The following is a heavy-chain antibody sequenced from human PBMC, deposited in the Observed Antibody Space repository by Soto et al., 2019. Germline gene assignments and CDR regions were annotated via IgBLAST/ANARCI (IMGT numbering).Heavy chain of an antibody. CDR3: ARPLNGDFWSGYYNFDY. V-gene: IGHV5-51*01. CDR2: IYPGDSDT. J-gene: IGHJ4*02. CDR1: GYSFTSCW. D-gene: IGHD3-3*01. Sequence: GESLKISCKGSGYSFTSCWIGWVRQMPGKGLEWMGIIYPGDSDTRYSPSFQGQVTISADKSISTAYLQWSSLKASDTAMYYCARPLNGDFWSGYYNFDYWGQGTLVTVSS.